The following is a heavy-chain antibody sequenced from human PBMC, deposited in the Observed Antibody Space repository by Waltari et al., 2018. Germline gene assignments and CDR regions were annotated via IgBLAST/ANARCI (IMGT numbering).Heavy chain of an antibody. CDR2: VYSSGTP. Sequence: QLHLQESGPGLVKPSQTLSLICTVSRGSITRGSYHWSWIRQPAGKGLEWIGRVYSSGTPAYNPCLASRVTMSIDTSNNQFSLKLSAVTAADTAMYYCARVSYANYFDYWGQGALVTVSS. CDR1: RGSITRGSYH. V-gene: IGHV4-61*02. D-gene: IGHD3-16*01. CDR3: ARVSYANYFDY. J-gene: IGHJ4*02.